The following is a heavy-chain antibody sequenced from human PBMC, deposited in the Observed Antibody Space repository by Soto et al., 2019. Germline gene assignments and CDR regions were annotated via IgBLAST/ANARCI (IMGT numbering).Heavy chain of an antibody. CDR1: GFPFSTYS. Sequence: GGSLRLSCAASGFPFSTYSMTWVRQAPGKGLEWVGNIRQDGSEKNYVDSVKGRFTISRDNAKNSLYLQMNSLRAEDTAVYYCAREIVEARGASYFDYWGPGTLVTVSS. CDR3: AREIVEARGASYFDY. CDR2: IRQDGSEK. D-gene: IGHD2-15*01. J-gene: IGHJ4*02. V-gene: IGHV3-7*04.